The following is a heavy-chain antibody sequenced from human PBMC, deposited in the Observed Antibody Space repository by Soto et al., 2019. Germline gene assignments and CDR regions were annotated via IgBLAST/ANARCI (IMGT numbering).Heavy chain of an antibody. D-gene: IGHD1-20*01. J-gene: IGHJ5*02. V-gene: IGHV5-51*01. CDR3: AIPITGTFGFYH. CDR2: IYPGDSDT. Sequence: ESRKISCNGSGYSFTSYWIGWVRQMPGKGLEWMGIIYPGDSDTRYSPSFQGQVTISADKSISTAYLQWSSRKDSDTAMYYCAIPITGTFGFYHWGQGTLVTVSS. CDR1: GYSFTSYW.